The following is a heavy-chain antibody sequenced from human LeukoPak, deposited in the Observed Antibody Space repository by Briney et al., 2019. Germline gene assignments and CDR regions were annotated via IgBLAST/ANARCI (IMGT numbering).Heavy chain of an antibody. CDR2: IRVDGSVE. J-gene: IGHJ3*02. Sequence: GGSLRLSCAASGFTLSAYAMTWVRQAPGKGLERVATIRVDGSVEYPEDSRKGRFTISRDNAWNSLYLQMDSLRVEDTAVYYCATYSGPDKWDASDMWGQGTLVTVSP. CDR1: GFTLSAYA. V-gene: IGHV3-7*01. CDR3: ATYSGPDKWDASDM. D-gene: IGHD1-26*01.